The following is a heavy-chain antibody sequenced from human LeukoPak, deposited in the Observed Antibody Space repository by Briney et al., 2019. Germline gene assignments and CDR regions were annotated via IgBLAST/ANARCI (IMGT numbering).Heavy chain of an antibody. J-gene: IGHJ4*02. CDR1: GFSLSTSRVG. Sequence: SGPTLVNPTQTLTLTCTLSGFSLSTSRVGVGWIRQPPGKALEWLALIYWNDDKRYSPSLKSRLTITKDTSKNQVVLTMTNMDPVDTATYYCAHRRYDSSGYYYLYFDYWGQGTLVTVSS. V-gene: IGHV2-5*01. D-gene: IGHD3-22*01. CDR2: IYWNDDK. CDR3: AHRRYDSSGYYYLYFDY.